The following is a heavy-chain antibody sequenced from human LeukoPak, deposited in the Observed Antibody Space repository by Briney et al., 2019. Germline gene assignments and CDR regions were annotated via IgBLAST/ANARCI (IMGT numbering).Heavy chain of an antibody. Sequence: GRSLRLSCAASGFTFVAYAMHWVRQAPGKGLEWVSGISWNSGSIGYADSVKGRFTISRDNAKNSLYLQMNSLRAEDTALYYCAKGLIAVAGHFDYWGQGTLVTVSS. CDR1: GFTFVAYA. CDR2: ISWNSGSI. D-gene: IGHD6-19*01. V-gene: IGHV3-9*01. CDR3: AKGLIAVAGHFDY. J-gene: IGHJ4*02.